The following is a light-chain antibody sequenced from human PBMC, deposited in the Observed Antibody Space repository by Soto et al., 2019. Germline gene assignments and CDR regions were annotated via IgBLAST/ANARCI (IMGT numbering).Light chain of an antibody. V-gene: IGLV2-14*03. Sequence: QSALTQPASVSGSPGQSITISCTGTSSDVGGYNYVSWYQQHPGKAPKLMIVDVNNRPSGISSRFSGSKSGNTASLTISGLQAEDEADYYCCSYTRSTTYGFGTGTKLTVL. CDR2: DVN. J-gene: IGLJ1*01. CDR3: CSYTRSTTYG. CDR1: SSDVGGYNY.